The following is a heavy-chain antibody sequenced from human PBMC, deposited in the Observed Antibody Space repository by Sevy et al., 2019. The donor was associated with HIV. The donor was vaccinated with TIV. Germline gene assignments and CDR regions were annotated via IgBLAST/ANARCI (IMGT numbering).Heavy chain of an antibody. V-gene: IGHV3-30*18. CDR2: ISYDGSTK. CDR1: GFTFTNYG. J-gene: IGHJ4*02. D-gene: IGHD1-20*01. Sequence: GGSLRLSCAASGFTFTNYGMHWVRQAPGKGLEWVAVISYDGSTKYYADSVKGRFTISRDNSENTLSLQMNSLRTEDTAVYYCAKATTPNNWRPLDYWGQGTLVTYPQ. CDR3: AKATTPNNWRPLDY.